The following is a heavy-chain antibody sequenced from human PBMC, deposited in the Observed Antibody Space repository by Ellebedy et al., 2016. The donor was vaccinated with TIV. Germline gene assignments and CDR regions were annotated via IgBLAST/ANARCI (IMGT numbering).Heavy chain of an antibody. Sequence: PGGSLRLSCVASGFTFSSYGIHWVRQAPGKGLEWVALLSYDGNNKYYADSVKGRFTISRDNSKNTLYLQMNSLRGEDTAVYYCARPSSGLTNYDYGMDVWGQGTTVTVSS. CDR2: LSYDGNNK. D-gene: IGHD4/OR15-4a*01. CDR1: GFTFSSYG. CDR3: ARPSSGLTNYDYGMDV. J-gene: IGHJ6*02. V-gene: IGHV3-30*03.